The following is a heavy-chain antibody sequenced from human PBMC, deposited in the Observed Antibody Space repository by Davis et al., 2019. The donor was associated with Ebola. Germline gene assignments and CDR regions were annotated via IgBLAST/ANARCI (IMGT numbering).Heavy chain of an antibody. V-gene: IGHV3-30-3*01. J-gene: IGHJ5*02. CDR3: ASGSYSMRNWFDP. D-gene: IGHD1-26*01. CDR1: GFTFSSYA. Sequence: GGSLRLSCAASGFTFSSYAMHWVRQAPGKGLEWVAVLSYDGTNKYYADSVKGRFTISRDNAKNTLYLQMNSLRAEDTAVYYCASGSYSMRNWFDPWGQGTLVTVSS. CDR2: LSYDGTNK.